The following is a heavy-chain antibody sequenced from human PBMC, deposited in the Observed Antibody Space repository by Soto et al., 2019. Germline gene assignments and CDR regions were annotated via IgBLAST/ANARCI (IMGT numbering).Heavy chain of an antibody. CDR1: GFTFDDYA. D-gene: IGHD5-18*01. CDR2: ISWNSGSI. CDR3: AKEDVDTAMVTSAFDI. J-gene: IGHJ3*02. Sequence: HPGGSLRLSCAASGFTFDDYAMHWVRQAPGKGLEWVSGISWNSGSIGYADSVKGRFTISRDNAKNSLYLQMNSLRAEDTALYYCAKEDVDTAMVTSAFDIWGQGTMVTVSS. V-gene: IGHV3-9*01.